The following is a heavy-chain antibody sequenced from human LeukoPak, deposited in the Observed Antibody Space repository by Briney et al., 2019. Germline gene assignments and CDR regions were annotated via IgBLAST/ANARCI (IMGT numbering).Heavy chain of an antibody. V-gene: IGHV3-11*01. D-gene: IGHD4-11*01. J-gene: IGHJ4*02. CDR3: ARDDYSNPGVDY. CDR1: GFTFSDYY. CDR2: ISSSGNTI. Sequence: GGSLRLSCAASGFTFSDYYMSWIRQAPGKGLEWVSYISSSGNTIYYADSVKGRFTISRDNAKNSLYLQMNSLRAEDTAVYCCARDDYSNPGVDYWGQGTLVTVSS.